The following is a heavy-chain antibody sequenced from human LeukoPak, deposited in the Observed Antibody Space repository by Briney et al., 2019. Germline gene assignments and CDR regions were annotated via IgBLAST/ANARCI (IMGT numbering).Heavy chain of an antibody. D-gene: IGHD4-17*01. Sequence: SETLSLTCTVSGGSISSYYWSWIRQPPGKGLEWIGYFSYSGSTNYNPSLKSRVTISVDTSKNQFSLKVSSVTAADTAVYYCARHPGLGYGDYVFDYWGQGTLVTVSS. J-gene: IGHJ4*02. V-gene: IGHV4-59*08. CDR1: GGSISSYY. CDR3: ARHPGLGYGDYVFDY. CDR2: FSYSGST.